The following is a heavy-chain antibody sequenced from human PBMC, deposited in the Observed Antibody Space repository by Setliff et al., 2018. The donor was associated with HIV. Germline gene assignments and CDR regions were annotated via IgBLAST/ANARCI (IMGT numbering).Heavy chain of an antibody. J-gene: IGHJ4*02. CDR2: INPRGDKT. V-gene: IGHV1-46*01. Sequence: GASVKVSCKASGYTFSGYYMHWVRQAPGQGLEWMGIINPRGDKTTYAQRFQGRVTVTRDTSTSTVFMELSSLASDDTAIYYCARDGEGEAAAGDYFDHWGQGTLVT. CDR3: ARDGEGEAAAGDYFDH. D-gene: IGHD6-13*01. CDR1: GYTFSGYY.